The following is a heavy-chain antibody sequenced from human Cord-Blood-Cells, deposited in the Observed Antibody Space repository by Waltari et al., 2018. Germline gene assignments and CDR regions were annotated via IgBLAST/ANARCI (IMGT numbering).Heavy chain of an antibody. J-gene: IGHJ3*02. V-gene: IGHV3-73*02. CDR3: TRSYDILTGYYAFDI. Sequence: EVQLVESGGGLVQPGGSLKLSCAASGFTFSGSAMHWVRPASGKGLEWVGRIRSKANSYATAYAASVKGRFTISRDDSKNTAYLQMNSLKTEDTAVYYCTRSYDILTGYYAFDIWGQGTMVTVSS. CDR1: GFTFSGSA. CDR2: IRSKANSYAT. D-gene: IGHD3-9*01.